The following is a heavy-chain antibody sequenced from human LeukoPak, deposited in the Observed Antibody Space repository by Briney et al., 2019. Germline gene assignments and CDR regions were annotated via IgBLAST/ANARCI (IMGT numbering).Heavy chain of an antibody. CDR3: ARSKTARPFDY. V-gene: IGHV1-8*02. D-gene: IGHD6-6*01. J-gene: IGHJ4*02. Sequence: ASVKVSCKASGYTFTSYDINWVRQATGQGLEWMGWMNPNSGNTGYAQKFQGRVTMTRDMSTSTVYVELSSLRSEDTAVYYCARSKTARPFDYWGQGTLVTVSS. CDR2: MNPNSGNT. CDR1: GYTFTSYD.